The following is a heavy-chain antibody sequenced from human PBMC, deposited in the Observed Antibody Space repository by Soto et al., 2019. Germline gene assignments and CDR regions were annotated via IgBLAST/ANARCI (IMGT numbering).Heavy chain of an antibody. CDR1: GYTFTRYV. V-gene: IGHV1-3*01. CDR3: ARDNSGWSDY. CDR2: IDAGNGNT. J-gene: IGHJ4*02. D-gene: IGHD6-19*01. Sequence: ASVKVSCKASGYTFTRYVMHWVRQAPGQRLEWMGWIDAGNGNTVDLQKFQGRVTITRDTSASTVYMELSSLRSEDTAVYYCARDNSGWSDYWGQGTLVTVSS.